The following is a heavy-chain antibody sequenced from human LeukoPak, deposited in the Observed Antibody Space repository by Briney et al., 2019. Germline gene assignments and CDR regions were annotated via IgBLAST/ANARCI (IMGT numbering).Heavy chain of an antibody. CDR1: GFTFSSYA. CDR2: IIGSGGST. Sequence: GGSLRLSCAASGFTFSSYAMSWVRQAPGKGLEWVSAIIGSGGSTYYADSVKGRFTFSRDNSKNTLYLQMNSLKAEDTAECYCAIDFGDTSSSDAFDNWGQGTLVTVSS. J-gene: IGHJ3*02. V-gene: IGHV3-23*01. D-gene: IGHD6-6*01. CDR3: AIDFGDTSSSDAFDN.